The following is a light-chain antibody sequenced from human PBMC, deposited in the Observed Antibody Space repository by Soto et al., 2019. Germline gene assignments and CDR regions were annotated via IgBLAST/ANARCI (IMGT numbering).Light chain of an antibody. CDR1: QSVSSNN. CDR3: QQYGRSPFT. Sequence: EIVLTQSPGTLSLSPGERATLSCRASQSVSSNNLAWYQQRPGQPPRVVIYGASIRATGIPERFSGSGSGTDFTLTISRLEPEDFAVYYCQQYGRSPFTFGPGTKVDIK. J-gene: IGKJ3*01. V-gene: IGKV3-20*01. CDR2: GAS.